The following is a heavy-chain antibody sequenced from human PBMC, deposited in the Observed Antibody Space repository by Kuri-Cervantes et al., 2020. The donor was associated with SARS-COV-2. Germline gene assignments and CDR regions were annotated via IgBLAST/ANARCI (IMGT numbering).Heavy chain of an antibody. J-gene: IGHJ2*01. D-gene: IGHD2-2*02. CDR2: IYYSGST. CDR1: GGSISSGDYY. V-gene: IGHV4-30-4*08. CDR3: ARIFVSAAILTDGWYFDL. Sequence: SETLSLTCTVSGGSISSGDYYWSWIRQPPGKGLEWIGYIYYSGSTYYNPSLKSRVTISVDTSKNQFSLKLSSVTAADTALYYCARIFVSAAILTDGWYFDLWGRGTLVTVSS.